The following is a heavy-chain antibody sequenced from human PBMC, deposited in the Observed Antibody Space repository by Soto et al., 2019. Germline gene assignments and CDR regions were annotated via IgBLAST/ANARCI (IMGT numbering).Heavy chain of an antibody. CDR1: GYTFTSYD. D-gene: IGHD2-15*01. Sequence: ASVKVACKASGYTFTSYDINWVRQATGQGLEWMGWINAGNGNTKYSQKFQGRVTITRDTSASTAYMELSSLRSEDTAVYYCARDLGGWPDYWGQGTLVTVSS. CDR2: INAGNGNT. J-gene: IGHJ4*02. V-gene: IGHV1-3*01. CDR3: ARDLGGWPDY.